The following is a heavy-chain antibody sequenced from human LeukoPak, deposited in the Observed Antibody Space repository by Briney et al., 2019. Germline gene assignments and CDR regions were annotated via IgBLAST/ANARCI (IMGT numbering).Heavy chain of an antibody. CDR1: GDSISSGDYY. J-gene: IGHJ4*02. D-gene: IGHD3-10*01. CDR2: IYYSGST. V-gene: IGHV4-31*03. Sequence: SETLSLTCSVSGDSISSGDYYWSWIRQHPGKGLEWIGYIYYSGSTYYNPSLKSRVTISVDTSKNQFSLKLSSVTAADTAVYYCARSPPSDRGVIGYWGQGTLVTVSS. CDR3: ARSPPSDRGVIGY.